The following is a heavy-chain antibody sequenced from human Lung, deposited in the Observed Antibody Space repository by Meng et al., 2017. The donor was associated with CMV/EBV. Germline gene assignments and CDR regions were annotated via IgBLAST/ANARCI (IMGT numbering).Heavy chain of an antibody. V-gene: IGHV4-59*01. D-gene: IGHD3-16*01. CDR2: IYSNGNT. Sequence: QVQLQESGLGLVKPSETLSVTCTVSGGYIHNYYWGWIRQPPGKGLEWIGQIYSNGNTNYNPSLGSRVTISVDTSKSQFSLHLRSVTTEDTAVYFCARAGHFFDYGDFWGPGILVTVSS. J-gene: IGHJ4*02. CDR1: GGYIHNYY. CDR3: ARAGHFFDYGDF.